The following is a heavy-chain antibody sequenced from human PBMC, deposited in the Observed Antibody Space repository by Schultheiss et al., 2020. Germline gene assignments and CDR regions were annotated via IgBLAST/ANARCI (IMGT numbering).Heavy chain of an antibody. CDR3: TRRDYYGSSYDAMDY. J-gene: IGHJ4*01. CDR1: GYTFTSYW. D-gene: IGHD3-22*01. Sequence: VKLQQPGAELVKPGASVKMSCKASGYTFTSYWMHWVKQRPGQGLEWIGVIDPSDSYTSYNQKFKGKATLTVDTSSSTAYMQLSSLTSEDSAVYYCTRRDYYGSSYDAMDYWGQGTSVTVSS. CDR2: IDPSDSYT. V-gene: IGHV1-46*01.